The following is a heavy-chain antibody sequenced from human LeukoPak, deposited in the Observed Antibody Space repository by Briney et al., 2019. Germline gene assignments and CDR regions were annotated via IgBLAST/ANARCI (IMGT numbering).Heavy chain of an antibody. CDR3: AREAYCGGDCYRHFDY. Sequence: SGTLSLTCAVSGGSISSSNWWSWVRQPPGKGLEWIGEIYHSGSTNYNPSLKSRVTISVDKSKNQFPLKLSSVTAADTAVYYCAREAYCGGDCYRHFDYWGQGTLVTVSS. V-gene: IGHV4-4*02. CDR2: IYHSGST. CDR1: GGSISSSNW. D-gene: IGHD2-21*02. J-gene: IGHJ4*02.